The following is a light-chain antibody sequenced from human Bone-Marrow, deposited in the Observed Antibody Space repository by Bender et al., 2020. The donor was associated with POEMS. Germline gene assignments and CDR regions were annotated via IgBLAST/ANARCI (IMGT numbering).Light chain of an antibody. J-gene: IGLJ2*01. CDR3: CSYAGNYILV. CDR2: RDN. Sequence: QSILTQPPSASGTPGQRVTISCSGGSSNIGRNYVYWYQHLPGTAPRLLIYRDNQRPSGVPDRFSGSKSGTSASLAISGLRSEDEADYYCCSYAGNYILVFGGGTKLTVL. V-gene: IGLV1-47*01. CDR1: SSNIGRNY.